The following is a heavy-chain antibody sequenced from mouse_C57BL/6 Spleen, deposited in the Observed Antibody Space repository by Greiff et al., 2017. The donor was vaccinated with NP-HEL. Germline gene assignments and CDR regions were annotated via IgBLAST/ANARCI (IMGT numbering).Heavy chain of an antibody. D-gene: IGHD1-1*01. J-gene: IGHJ4*01. CDR1: GFTFSSYA. CDR3: AKTVVGAMDY. Sequence: EVMLVESGGGLVKPGGSLKLSCAASGFTFSSYAMSWVRQTPEKRLEWVATISDGGSYTYYPDNVKGRFTISRDNAKNNLYLQMSHLKSEDTAMYYCAKTVVGAMDYWGQGTSVTVSS. CDR2: ISDGGSYT. V-gene: IGHV5-4*03.